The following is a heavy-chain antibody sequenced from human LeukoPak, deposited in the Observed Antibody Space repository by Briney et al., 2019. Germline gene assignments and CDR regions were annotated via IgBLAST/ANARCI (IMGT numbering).Heavy chain of an antibody. J-gene: IGHJ4*02. Sequence: GGSLRLSCTAFGFSFDTFSMHWVRQIPGKGLEWVSGISGSGGGTYYADSVKGRFTISRDNSKNTLYLQMNSLRAEDTAVYYCARHCSIAAAGTEVMFWGQGTLVTVSS. V-gene: IGHV3-23*01. D-gene: IGHD6-13*01. CDR2: ISGSGGGT. CDR3: ARHCSIAAAGTEVMF. CDR1: GFSFDTFS.